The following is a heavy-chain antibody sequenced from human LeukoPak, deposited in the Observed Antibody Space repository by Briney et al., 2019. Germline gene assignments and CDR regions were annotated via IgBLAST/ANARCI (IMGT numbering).Heavy chain of an antibody. CDR2: ISWNSGTI. CDR3: TKTKNIAMATGWFDP. J-gene: IGHJ5*02. CDR1: GFTFDDYA. D-gene: IGHD6-19*01. V-gene: IGHV3-9*01. Sequence: PGRSLRLSCAASGFTFDDYAMHWVRQAPGKGLEWVSGISWNSGTIDYADSVKGRFTISRDNAKKSLYLRMNSLKPEDTALYYCTKTKNIAMATGWFDPWGQGTLVTVSS.